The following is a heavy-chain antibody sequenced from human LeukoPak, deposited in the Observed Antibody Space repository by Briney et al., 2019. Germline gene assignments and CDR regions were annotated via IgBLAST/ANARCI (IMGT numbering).Heavy chain of an antibody. V-gene: IGHV3-30*18. D-gene: IGHD1-26*01. Sequence: GRSLRLSCAASGFTFSSYGMHWVRQAPAKGLEWLGVVSSDGNNKYYPDSVKGRFTISRDNSKNTLYLQMNSLRAEDTAVYYCAKAGATKLNYFDYWGQGTLVTVSS. CDR1: GFTFSSYG. CDR3: AKAGATKLNYFDY. CDR2: VSSDGNNK. J-gene: IGHJ4*02.